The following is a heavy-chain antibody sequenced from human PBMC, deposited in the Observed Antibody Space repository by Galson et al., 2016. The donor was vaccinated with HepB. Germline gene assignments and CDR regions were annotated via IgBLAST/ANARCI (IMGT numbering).Heavy chain of an antibody. V-gene: IGHV3-66*01. CDR3: ARNRHCSGGSCSGA. D-gene: IGHD2-15*01. CDR1: GFTVSNNY. CDR2: IYNGGST. Sequence: SLRLSCAASGFTVSNNYMRWVRQAPGKGLEWVSLIYNGGSTYYADSVKGRFTISRDSSKNTLYLQMYSLRAEDTAVYYCARNRHCSGGSCSGAWGQGTLVTVSS. J-gene: IGHJ5*02.